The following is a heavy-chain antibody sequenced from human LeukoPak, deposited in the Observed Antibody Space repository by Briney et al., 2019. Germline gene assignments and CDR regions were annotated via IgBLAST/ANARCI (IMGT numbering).Heavy chain of an antibody. D-gene: IGHD4-23*01. CDR1: GYTLTELS. V-gene: IGHV1-24*01. Sequence: ASVKVFCKVSGYTLTELSMHWVRQAPGKGLEWMGGFYPEDGETIYAQKFQGIVTMTEDTSTDTAYMELRSLRSEDTAVYYCATTLRWQLRGYFDYWGQGTLVTVSS. CDR3: ATTLRWQLRGYFDY. CDR2: FYPEDGET. J-gene: IGHJ4*02.